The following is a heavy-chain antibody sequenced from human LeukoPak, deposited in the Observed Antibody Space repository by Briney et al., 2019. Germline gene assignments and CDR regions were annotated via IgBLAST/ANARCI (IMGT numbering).Heavy chain of an antibody. CDR1: GFTFSNYG. V-gene: IGHV3-21*06. CDR2: TDTSGRYV. CDR3: ARGRSITLLRGVAMSDGFDI. D-gene: IGHD3-10*01. J-gene: IGHJ3*02. Sequence: GGSLRLSCAASGFTFSNYGMNWVRQAPGKGLEWVSFTDTSGRYVYYGDSVKGRFTISRDNAKNLLFLQMDGLRAEDTALYYCARGRSITLLRGVAMSDGFDIWGQGAMVAVSS.